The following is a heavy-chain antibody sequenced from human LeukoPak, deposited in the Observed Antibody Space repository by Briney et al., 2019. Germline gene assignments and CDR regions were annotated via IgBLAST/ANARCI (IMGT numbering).Heavy chain of an antibody. Sequence: GRSLRLSCAASGFTVSSNYMSWVRQAPGKGLEWVSVIYSGGSTNYADSVKGRFTISRDNSKNTLYLQMNNLRAEDTAVYYCARDQRTDGYNEGYFDYWGQGTLVTVSS. V-gene: IGHV3-66*01. CDR3: ARDQRTDGYNEGYFDY. D-gene: IGHD5-24*01. CDR2: IYSGGST. CDR1: GFTVSSNY. J-gene: IGHJ4*02.